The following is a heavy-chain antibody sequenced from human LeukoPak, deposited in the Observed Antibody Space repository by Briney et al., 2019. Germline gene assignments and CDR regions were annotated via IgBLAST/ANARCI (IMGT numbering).Heavy chain of an antibody. D-gene: IGHD2-21*02. J-gene: IGHJ4*02. V-gene: IGHV1-46*01. CDR3: AGEGSAYCGGDCSIDY. CDR1: GYTFTSYY. CDR2: INPSGGST. Sequence: ASVKVSCKASGYTFTSYYMHWVRQAPGQGLEWMGIINPSGGSTSYAQKSQGRVTMTRDTSTNTVYMELSSLRSEDTAVYYCAGEGSAYCGGDCSIDYWGQGTLVIVSS.